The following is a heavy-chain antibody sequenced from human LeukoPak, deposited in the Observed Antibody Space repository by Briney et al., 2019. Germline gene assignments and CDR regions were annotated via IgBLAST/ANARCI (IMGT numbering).Heavy chain of an antibody. CDR3: AKVGVTLTVYYFDY. Sequence: GASVKVSCKASGYTFTGYYIHWVRQAPGQGLEWVGWINPKRGSTSYAQKFQGRVTMTRDTSISTAYMELSSLRSDDTAVYYCAKVGVTLTVYYFDYWGQGTLVTVSS. V-gene: IGHV1-2*02. J-gene: IGHJ4*02. CDR2: INPKRGST. D-gene: IGHD4-11*01. CDR1: GYTFTGYY.